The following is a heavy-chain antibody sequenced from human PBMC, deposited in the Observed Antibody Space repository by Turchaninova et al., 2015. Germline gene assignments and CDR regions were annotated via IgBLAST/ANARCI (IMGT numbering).Heavy chain of an antibody. V-gene: IGHV3-9*01. CDR2: ISWNSGSI. CDR3: AKDMSLYSSGSYDFDY. Sequence: EVQLVASGGVLVQPVRSLRLSCSSSGFTFFVYAMPWVRQAAGRGLGWGSGISWNSGSIGYADSLKGRFTSSRDNAKNSLYLQMNSLRAEDTALYYCAKDMSLYSSGSYDFDYWGQGTLVTVSS. CDR1: GFTFFVYA. J-gene: IGHJ4*02. D-gene: IGHD6-19*01.